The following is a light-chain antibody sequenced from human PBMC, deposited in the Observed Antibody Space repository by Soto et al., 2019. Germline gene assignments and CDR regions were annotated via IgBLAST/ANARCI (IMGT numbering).Light chain of an antibody. V-gene: IGKV3-11*01. J-gene: IGKJ5*01. CDR2: DAS. Sequence: PATLSFSPGERATLSCRARQSVSSYLAWYQQKRGQAPKLLIYDASNRATGIPARFSGSGSGTDFALTISSLEPEDFAVYYCQQRSNWPITFGQGTRLEIK. CDR3: QQRSNWPIT. CDR1: QSVSSY.